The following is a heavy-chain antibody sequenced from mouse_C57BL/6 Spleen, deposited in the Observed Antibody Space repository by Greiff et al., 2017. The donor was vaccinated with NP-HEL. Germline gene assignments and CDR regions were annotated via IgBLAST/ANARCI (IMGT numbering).Heavy chain of an antibody. Sequence: EVQLQESGPGMVKPSQSLSLTCTVTGYSITSGYDWHWIRHFPGNKLEWMGYIRYSGSTNYNPSLKSRISITHDTSKNHFFLKLNSVTTEDTATYYCARSDGYWYFDVWGTGTTVTVSS. CDR1: GYSITSGYD. J-gene: IGHJ1*03. V-gene: IGHV3-1*01. CDR3: ARSDGYWYFDV. CDR2: IRYSGST. D-gene: IGHD2-3*01.